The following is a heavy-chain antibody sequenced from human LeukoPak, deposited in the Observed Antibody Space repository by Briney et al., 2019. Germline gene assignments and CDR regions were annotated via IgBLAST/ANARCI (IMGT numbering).Heavy chain of an antibody. Sequence: ASVKVSCKASGYSFPSYGISWVRQALGQGPEWMGWISPYNDNTNYAQKLQGRATLTTDTSTSTAYMELRSLRSDDTAVYYCARHFYGSGTYYHFDYWGQGTLVTVSS. CDR1: GYSFPSYG. J-gene: IGHJ4*02. D-gene: IGHD3-10*01. CDR3: ARHFYGSGTYYHFDY. CDR2: ISPYNDNT. V-gene: IGHV1-18*01.